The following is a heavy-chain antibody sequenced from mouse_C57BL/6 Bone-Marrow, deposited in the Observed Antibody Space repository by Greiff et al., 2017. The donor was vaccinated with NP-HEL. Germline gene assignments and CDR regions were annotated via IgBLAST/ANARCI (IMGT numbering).Heavy chain of an antibody. V-gene: IGHV14-2*01. CDR1: GFNFTDYY. Sequence: VQLQQSGAELVKPGASVKLSCTASGFNFTDYYMHWVKQRTEQGLEWIGRIDPEDGETKYAPKFQGKATMTADKSSNTAYLQLSSLTSEDTAVYYCARSDYDEEYYARDYWGQGTSVTVTA. CDR3: ARSDYDEEYYARDY. J-gene: IGHJ4*01. D-gene: IGHD2-4*01. CDR2: IDPEDGET.